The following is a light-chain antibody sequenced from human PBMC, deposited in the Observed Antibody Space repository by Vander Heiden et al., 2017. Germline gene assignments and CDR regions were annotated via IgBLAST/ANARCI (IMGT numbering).Light chain of an antibody. CDR2: PDS. CDR1: ELGDKY. CDR3: QAWDSSSYVV. V-gene: IGLV3-1*01. J-gene: IGLJ2*01. Sequence: SYELTQPPSVSVSPGQTASITCSGDELGDKYACWYQQKPGQSPVLVIYPDSKRPSGIPERFSGSNSGNTATLTISGTQAMDEADYYCQAWDSSSYVVFGGGTKLTVL.